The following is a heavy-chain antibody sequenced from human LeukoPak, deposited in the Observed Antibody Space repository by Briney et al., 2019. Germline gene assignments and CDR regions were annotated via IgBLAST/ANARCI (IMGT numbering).Heavy chain of an antibody. D-gene: IGHD3-10*01. CDR2: ISGSSDAI. CDR1: GFTFSTYS. V-gene: IGHV3-48*01. J-gene: IGHJ4*02. Sequence: GGSLRLSCAASGFTFSTYSMSWVRQAPGKGLEWVSYISGSSDAIYYADSVKGRFTISRDNAKNSLYLQMNSLRAEDTAVYYCAKDYYYGSGSHQYYFDYWGQGTLVTVSS. CDR3: AKDYYYGSGSHQYYFDY.